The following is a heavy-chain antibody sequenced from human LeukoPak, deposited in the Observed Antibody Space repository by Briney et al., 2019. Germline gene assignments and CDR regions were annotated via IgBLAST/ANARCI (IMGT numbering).Heavy chain of an antibody. CDR1: GGTFISYA. CDR3: ARSRSRYCSSTSCYSHDY. Sequence: ASVKVSCKASGGTFISYAISWVRQAPGQGLEWMGGIIPIFGTANYAQKFQGRVTITADKSTSTAYMELSSLRSEDTAVYYCARSRSRYCSSTSCYSHDYWGQGTLVTVSS. CDR2: IIPIFGTA. D-gene: IGHD2-2*01. J-gene: IGHJ4*02. V-gene: IGHV1-69*06.